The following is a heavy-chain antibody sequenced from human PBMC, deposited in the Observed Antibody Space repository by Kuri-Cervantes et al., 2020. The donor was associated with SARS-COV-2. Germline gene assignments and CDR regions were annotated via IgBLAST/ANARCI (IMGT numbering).Heavy chain of an antibody. CDR1: GYTFTNYY. J-gene: IGHJ4*02. V-gene: IGHV1-46*01. CDR3: ASTILGLNSSGWYGYFDY. CDR2: INPSGGST. D-gene: IGHD6-19*01. Sequence: ASVKVSRKASGYTFTNYYMHWVRQAPGQGLEWMGIINPSGGSTSYAQKFQGRVTITTDESTSTAYMELSSLRSEDTAVYYCASTILGLNSSGWYGYFDYWGQGTLVTVSS.